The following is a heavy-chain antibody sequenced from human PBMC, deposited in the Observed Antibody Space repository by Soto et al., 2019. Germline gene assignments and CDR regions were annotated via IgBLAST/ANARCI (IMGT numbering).Heavy chain of an antibody. CDR1: GYTFTGYY. D-gene: IGHD6-6*01. Sequence: GASVKVSCKASGYTFTGYYMHWVRQAPGQGLEWMGWINPNSGGTNYAQKFQGWVTMTRDTSISTAYMELSRLRPDDTAVYYCARDFRSAARTYYYYYGMDVWGQGTTVTVSS. V-gene: IGHV1-2*04. CDR2: INPNSGGT. CDR3: ARDFRSAARTYYYYYGMDV. J-gene: IGHJ6*02.